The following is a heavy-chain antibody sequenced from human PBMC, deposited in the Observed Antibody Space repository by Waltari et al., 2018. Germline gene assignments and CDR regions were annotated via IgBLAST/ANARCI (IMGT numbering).Heavy chain of an antibody. D-gene: IGHD3-16*01. CDR1: GGSISSSRYY. CDR2: IYYSGST. J-gene: IGHJ6*02. V-gene: IGHV4-39*07. Sequence: QLQLQESGPGLVKPSETLSLTCTVSGGSISSSRYYWGWIRQPPGKGLEWIGSIYYSGSTYYNPSLKSRVTISVDTSKNQFSLKLSSVTAADTAVYYCANIGGDYYYYGMDVWGQGTTVTVSS. CDR3: ANIGGDYYYYGMDV.